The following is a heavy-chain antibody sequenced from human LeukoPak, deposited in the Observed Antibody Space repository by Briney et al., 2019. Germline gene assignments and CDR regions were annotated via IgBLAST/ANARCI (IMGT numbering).Heavy chain of an antibody. CDR1: GYTFTGYY. D-gene: IGHD3-22*01. V-gene: IGHV1-2*02. J-gene: IGHJ4*02. CDR3: AREGDSSGYYYVY. CDR2: INPNSGGT. Sequence: ASVNVSCKASGYTFTGYYMHWVRQAPGQGLEWMGWINPNSGGTNYAQKFQGRVTMTRDTSISTAYMELSRLRSDDTAVYYCAREGDSSGYYYVYWGQGTLVTVSS.